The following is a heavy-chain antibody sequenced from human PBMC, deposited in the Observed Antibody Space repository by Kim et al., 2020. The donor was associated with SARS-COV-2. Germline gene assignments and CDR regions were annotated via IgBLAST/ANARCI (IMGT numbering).Heavy chain of an antibody. Sequence: SETLSLTCTVSGGSISSYYWSWIRQPPGKGLEWIGYIYYSGSTNYNPSLKSRVTISVDTSKNQFSLKLSSVTAADTAVYYCARDFVGYSYFDYWGQGTLVTVSS. D-gene: IGHD4-4*01. J-gene: IGHJ4*02. CDR2: IYYSGST. CDR3: ARDFVGYSYFDY. V-gene: IGHV4-59*13. CDR1: GGSISSYY.